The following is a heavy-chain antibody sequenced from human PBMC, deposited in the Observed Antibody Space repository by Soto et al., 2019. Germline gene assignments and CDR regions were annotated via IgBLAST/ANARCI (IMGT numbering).Heavy chain of an antibody. V-gene: IGHV1-69*13. CDR1: GGTFSSYA. Sequence: ASVKVSCKASGGTFSSYAISWLRQAPGQGLEWMGGIIPIFATANYAQKFQGRVMITVDESTSTAYMELSSLRSEDTAVYYCARSVSFRYQLLKRGMDVWGQGTTVTVS. CDR3: ARSVSFRYQLLKRGMDV. D-gene: IGHD2-2*01. J-gene: IGHJ6*02. CDR2: IIPIFATA.